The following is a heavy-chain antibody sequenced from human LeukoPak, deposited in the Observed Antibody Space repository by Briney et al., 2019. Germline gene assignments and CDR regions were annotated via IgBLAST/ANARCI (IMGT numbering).Heavy chain of an antibody. CDR2: IIPTFGST. V-gene: IGHV1-69*05. Sequence: GSSVKVSCKASGGTLSRYGINWVRQAPGQGLEWMGRIIPTFGSTNYAQNFQGRVTINTDESTTTAYMEVTSLTSEDTAVYYCAGETLAPSGVKYFHHWGQGTLVTVSS. D-gene: IGHD3-16*02. CDR3: AGETLAPSGVKYFHH. CDR1: GGTLSRYG. J-gene: IGHJ1*01.